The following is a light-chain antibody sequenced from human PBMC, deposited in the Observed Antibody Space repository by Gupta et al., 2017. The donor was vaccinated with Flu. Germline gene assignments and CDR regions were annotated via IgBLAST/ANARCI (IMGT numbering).Light chain of an antibody. CDR2: KAS. V-gene: IGKV1-5*03. J-gene: IGKJ1*01. CDR3: QHENYYLWT. CDR1: QSLGTW. Sequence: DIQMTQSPSTLSASVGDRVSITCRASQSLGTWVAWHQQKPGRAPHLLIYKASGLESGVPSRFSCSGSGTEFTLTISSRQPEDFATYYCQHENYYLWTFGQGTKVEI.